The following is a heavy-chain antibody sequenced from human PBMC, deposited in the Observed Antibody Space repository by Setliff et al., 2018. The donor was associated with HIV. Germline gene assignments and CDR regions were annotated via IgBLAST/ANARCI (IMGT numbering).Heavy chain of an antibody. CDR2: ISGSGVST. D-gene: IGHD4-17*01. V-gene: IGHV3-23*01. CDR3: ATSPAAVTPRYFDF. J-gene: IGHJ4*02. Sequence: VGSLRLSWAASGFAFSSHAMNWVRQAPGKGLEWVSAISGSGVSTYSADSVKGRFTISRDNSKNTLYLQLTSLRAEDTAVYYCATSPAAVTPRYFDFWGQGTLVTVSS. CDR1: GFAFSSHA.